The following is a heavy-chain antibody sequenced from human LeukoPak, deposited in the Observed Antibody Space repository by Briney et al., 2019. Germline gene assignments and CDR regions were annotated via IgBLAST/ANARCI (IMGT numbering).Heavy chain of an antibody. CDR2: ICPDGTVT. V-gene: IGHV3-74*01. CDR3: ARGYSYGFVDY. J-gene: IGHJ4*02. D-gene: IGHD5-18*01. Sequence: GGSLRLSCAASGFTFSTYCMHWVRQAPGKGPMWVSRICPDGTVTNYADSVKARFIISRDNARNTVYLQMNSLRVEDTAVYYCARGYSYGFVDYWGQGTPVTVSS. CDR1: GFTFSTYC.